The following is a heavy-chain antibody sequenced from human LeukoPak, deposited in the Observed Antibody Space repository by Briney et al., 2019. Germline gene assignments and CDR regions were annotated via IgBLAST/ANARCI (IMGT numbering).Heavy chain of an antibody. CDR3: ARHRYSGSYYGAIDY. J-gene: IGHJ4*02. CDR1: GGSFSGYY. D-gene: IGHD1-26*01. V-gene: IGHV4-34*01. CDR2: INHSGST. Sequence: SETLSLTCAVYGGSFSGYYWSWIRQPPGKGLEWIGEINHSGSTNYNPSLKSRVTISVDTSKNQFSLKLSSVTAADTAVYYCARHRYSGSYYGAIDYWGQGTLVTVSS.